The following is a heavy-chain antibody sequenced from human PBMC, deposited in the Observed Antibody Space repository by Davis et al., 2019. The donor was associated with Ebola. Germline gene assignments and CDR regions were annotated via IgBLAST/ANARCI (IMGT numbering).Heavy chain of an antibody. CDR3: ARVSTDRYCTNGVCYTEGFDP. Sequence: SETLSLTCAAYGGSFSGYYWSWIRQPPGKGLEWIGEINHSGSTNYNPSLKSRVTISVDTSKNQFSLKLSSVTAADTAVYYCARVSTDRYCTNGVCYTEGFDPWGQGTLVTVSS. CDR2: INHSGST. CDR1: GGSFSGYY. V-gene: IGHV4-34*01. D-gene: IGHD2-8*01. J-gene: IGHJ5*02.